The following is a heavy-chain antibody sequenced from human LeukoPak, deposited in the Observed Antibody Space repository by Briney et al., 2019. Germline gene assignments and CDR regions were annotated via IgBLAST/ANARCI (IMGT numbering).Heavy chain of an antibody. V-gene: IGHV6-1*01. CDR2: TYYRSKWYN. D-gene: IGHD6-13*01. Sequence: SQTLSLTCAISGYSLSSKSGAWNWIRQSPSRGLEWLGRTYYRSKWYNDYAVSVKSRININPDTSKNQFSLQLNSVTPDDTAVYYCASGTAAAGFHFWGQGTLVTVSS. CDR3: ASGTAAAGFHF. J-gene: IGHJ4*02. CDR1: GYSLSSKSGA.